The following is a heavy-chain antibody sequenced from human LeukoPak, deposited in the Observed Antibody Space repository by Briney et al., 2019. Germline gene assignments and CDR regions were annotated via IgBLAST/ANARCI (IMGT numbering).Heavy chain of an antibody. CDR1: GGTFSSYA. Sequence: ASVKVSCKASGGTFSSYAISWVRQAPGQGLEWMGGIIPIFGTANYAQKFQGRVTITADESTSTAYMELSSLRSEDTAVSYCARDGDGGCPICWGQGTLVTVSS. CDR3: ARDGDGGCPIC. J-gene: IGHJ4*02. D-gene: IGHD2-15*01. V-gene: IGHV1-69*13. CDR2: IIPIFGTA.